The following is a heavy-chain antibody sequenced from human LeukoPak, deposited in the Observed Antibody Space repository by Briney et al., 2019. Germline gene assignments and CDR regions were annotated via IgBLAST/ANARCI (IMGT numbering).Heavy chain of an antibody. D-gene: IGHD3-3*01. J-gene: IGHJ4*02. CDR3: ATFLEWLSKGVDY. Sequence: SEALSLTCTVSGGSISSSSYYWGWIRQPPGKGLEWIGSIYYSGSTYYNPSLKSRVTISVDTSKNQFSLKLSSVTAADTAVYYCATFLEWLSKGVDYWGQGTLVTVSS. V-gene: IGHV4-39*01. CDR2: IYYSGST. CDR1: GGSISSSSYY.